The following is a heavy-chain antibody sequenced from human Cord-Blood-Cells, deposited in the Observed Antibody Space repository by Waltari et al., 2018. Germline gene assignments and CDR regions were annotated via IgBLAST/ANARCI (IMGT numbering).Heavy chain of an antibody. Sequence: QVQLVQSGAEVKKPGSSVKVSCKASGGTFGSYAISWVRQDPGQGLEWMGRIIPILGIANYAQKFQGRVTITADKSTSTAYMELSSLRSEDTAVYYCASVEMATIYNAFDIWGQGTMITVSS. CDR2: IIPILGIA. CDR1: GGTFGSYA. D-gene: IGHD5-12*01. J-gene: IGHJ3*02. V-gene: IGHV1-69*09. CDR3: ASVEMATIYNAFDI.